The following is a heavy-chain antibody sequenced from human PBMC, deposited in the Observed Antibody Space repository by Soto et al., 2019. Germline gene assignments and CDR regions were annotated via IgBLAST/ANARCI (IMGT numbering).Heavy chain of an antibody. CDR2: INPNRGGT. CDR3: ARGTKYSSGWYDY. Sequence: QVQLVQSGAEVKKPGASVKVSCKASGYTFTGYYMHWVRQAPGQGLEWMGWINPNRGGTNYAQKFQGWVTMTRDTSISTAYMELSRLRSDDTAVYYCARGTKYSSGWYDYWGQGTLVTVSS. J-gene: IGHJ4*02. V-gene: IGHV1-2*04. D-gene: IGHD6-19*01. CDR1: GYTFTGYY.